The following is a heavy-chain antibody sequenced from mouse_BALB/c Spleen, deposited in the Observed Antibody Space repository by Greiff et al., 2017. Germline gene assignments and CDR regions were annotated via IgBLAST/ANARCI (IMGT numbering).Heavy chain of an antibody. CDR2: IWAGGST. D-gene: IGHD2-2*01. CDR1: GFSLTSYG. J-gene: IGHJ1*01. Sequence: VQLVESGPGLVAPSQSLSITCTVSGFSLTSYGVHWVRQPPGKGLEWLGVIWAGGSTNYNSALMSRLSISKDNSKSQVFLKMNSLQTDDTAMYYCARVNGYDAVKGFFDVWGAGTTVTVSS. CDR3: ARVNGYDAVKGFFDV. V-gene: IGHV2-9*02.